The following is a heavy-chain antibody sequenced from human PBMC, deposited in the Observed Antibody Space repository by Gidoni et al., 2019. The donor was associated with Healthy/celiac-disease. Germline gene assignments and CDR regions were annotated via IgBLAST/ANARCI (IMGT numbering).Heavy chain of an antibody. V-gene: IGHV3-48*02. CDR2: ISSNSSTL. CDR1: GFTFRSYS. J-gene: IGHJ4*02. CDR3: ARGAHFF. Sequence: EVQLVESGGGLVQPGGSLRISGAATGFTFRSYSMTGVRPAPGKGLALVSSISSNSSTLYSAASVKGRFTISRYNAKNSLYLHMHCLGDEDTAVYYCARGAHFFGGQGTLVTVSS.